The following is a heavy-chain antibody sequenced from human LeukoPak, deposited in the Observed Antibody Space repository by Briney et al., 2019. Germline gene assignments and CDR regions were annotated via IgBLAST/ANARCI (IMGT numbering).Heavy chain of an antibody. CDR2: ISAYNGNT. V-gene: IGHV1-18*01. J-gene: IGHJ6*02. D-gene: IGHD2-2*01. CDR3: AREYIVVVPAAISTYYYYGMDV. Sequence: ASVKVSCKASGYTFTSYGISWVRQAPGQGLEWMGWISAYNGNTNYAQKPQGRVTMTTDTSTSTAYMELRSLRSDDTAVYYCAREYIVVVPAAISTYYYYGMDVWGQGTTVTVSS. CDR1: GYTFTSYG.